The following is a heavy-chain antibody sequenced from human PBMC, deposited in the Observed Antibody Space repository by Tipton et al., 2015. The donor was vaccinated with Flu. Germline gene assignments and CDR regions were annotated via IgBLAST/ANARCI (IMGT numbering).Heavy chain of an antibody. CDR3: ARAPIVVVLAAWRESIPDWFDP. J-gene: IGHJ5*02. CDR1: DGSISSSSYY. Sequence: TLSLTCTVSDGSISSSSYYWGWIREPPGQGLEWIGCVYYSGSTYYNPSLKSRVTISVDTSKNQFSLKPSSVTAADTAVYYCARAPIVVVLAAWRESIPDWFDPWGQGTLVTVSS. CDR2: VYYSGST. D-gene: IGHD2-15*01. V-gene: IGHV4-39*07.